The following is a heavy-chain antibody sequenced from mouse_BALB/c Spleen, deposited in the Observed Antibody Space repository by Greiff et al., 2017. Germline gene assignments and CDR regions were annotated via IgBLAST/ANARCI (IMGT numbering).Heavy chain of an antibody. CDR3: TRTMNYAMDY. Sequence: QVQLQQSGAELVRPGASVTLSCKASGYTFTDYEMHRVKQTPVHGLEWIGAIDPETGGTAYNQKFKGKATLTADKSSSTAYMELRSLTSEDSAVYYCTRTMNYAMDYWGQGTSVTVSS. CDR2: IDPETGGT. J-gene: IGHJ4*01. CDR1: GYTFTDYE. D-gene: IGHD2-4*01. V-gene: IGHV1-15*01.